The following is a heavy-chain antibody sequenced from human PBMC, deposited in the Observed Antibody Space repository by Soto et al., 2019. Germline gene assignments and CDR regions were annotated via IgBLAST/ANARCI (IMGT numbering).Heavy chain of an antibody. D-gene: IGHD3-3*01. CDR1: GGSISSSSYY. J-gene: IGHJ6*03. V-gene: IGHV4-39*01. CDR3: ARRFAIFGVVRAYMDV. Sequence: PSETLSLTCTVSGGSISSSSYYWGWIRQPPGKGLEWIGSIYYSGSTYYNPSLKRRVTISVDTSKNQFSLKLSSVTAADTAVYYCARRFAIFGVVRAYMDVWGKGTTVTVS. CDR2: IYYSGST.